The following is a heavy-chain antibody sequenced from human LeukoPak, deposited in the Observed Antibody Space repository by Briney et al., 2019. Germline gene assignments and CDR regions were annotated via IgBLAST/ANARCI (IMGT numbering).Heavy chain of an antibody. J-gene: IGHJ4*02. CDR1: GGSFSGYY. D-gene: IGHD6-13*01. CDR2: INHSGST. V-gene: IGHV4-34*01. CDR3: ARGPGIAAAGPY. Sequence: SETLSLTCAVYGGSFSGYYWSWIRQPPGRGLEWIGEINHSGSTNYNPSLKSRVTISVDTSKNQFSLKLSSVTAADTAVYYCARGPGIAAAGPYWGQGTLVTVSS.